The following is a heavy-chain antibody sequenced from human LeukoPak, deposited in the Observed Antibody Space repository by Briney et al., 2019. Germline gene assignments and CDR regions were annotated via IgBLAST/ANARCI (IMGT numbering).Heavy chain of an antibody. CDR2: IYPGDSDT. CDR1: GYSFTTYW. D-gene: IGHD3-22*01. V-gene: IGHV5-51*01. CDR3: ARADSSGYHLTYNWFDP. Sequence: GESLKISCKGFGYSFTTYWIGWVRQMPGKGLEWMGIIYPGDSDTRYSPSFQGQVTISADKSISTAYLQWSSLKASDTAMYYCARADSSGYHLTYNWFDPWGQGTLVTVSS. J-gene: IGHJ5*02.